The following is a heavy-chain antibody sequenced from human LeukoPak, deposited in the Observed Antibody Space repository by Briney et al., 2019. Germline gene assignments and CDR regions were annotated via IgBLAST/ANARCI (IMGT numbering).Heavy chain of an antibody. CDR1: GFTLNGYW. CDR2: INSDGSTT. Sequence: GGSLGLSCAAPGFTLNGYWMHWVRQAPGKGLVWVSRINSDGSTTSYADSVKGRFTISRDNSKNTLYLQMNSLRAEDTAVYFCARVATGSYDWFDPWGQGTLVTVSS. D-gene: IGHD3-10*01. V-gene: IGHV3-74*01. J-gene: IGHJ5*02. CDR3: ARVATGSYDWFDP.